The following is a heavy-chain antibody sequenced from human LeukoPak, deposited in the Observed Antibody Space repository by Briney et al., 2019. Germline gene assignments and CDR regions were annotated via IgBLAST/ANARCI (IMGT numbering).Heavy chain of an antibody. V-gene: IGHV3-20*04. J-gene: IGHJ4*02. CDR2: INWSGGST. D-gene: IGHD2-2*01. CDR1: GFGFGDHG. CDR3: ARAPITSPFYFDH. Sequence: PGGSLRLSCSASGFGFGDHGMSWVRQVPGKGLEWVSGINWSGGSTGYADPVRGRFTISRDNAKNSLYLQMDSLTAEDPALYYCARAPITSPFYFDHWGQGTLVTVSS.